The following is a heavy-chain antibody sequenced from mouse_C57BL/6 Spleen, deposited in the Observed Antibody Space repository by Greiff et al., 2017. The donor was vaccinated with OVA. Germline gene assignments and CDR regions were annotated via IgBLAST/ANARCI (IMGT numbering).Heavy chain of an antibody. CDR1: GYTFTSYW. J-gene: IGHJ4*01. CDR2: IHPNSGST. D-gene: IGHD2-4*01. CDR3: ERRRLRRTFYCAMCG. V-gene: IGHV1-64*01. Sequence: VKLQQPGAELVKPGASVKLSCKASGYTFTSYWMHWVKQRPGQGLEWIGMIHPNSGSTNYNEKFKSKATLTVDKSSSTAYMQLSSLTSEDSAVYNCERRRLRRTFYCAMCGWGQGPSVSVA.